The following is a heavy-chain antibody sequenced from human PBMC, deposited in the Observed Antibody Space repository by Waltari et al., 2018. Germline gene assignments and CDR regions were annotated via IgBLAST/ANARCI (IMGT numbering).Heavy chain of an antibody. CDR2: INHSGST. D-gene: IGHD3-3*01. V-gene: IGHV4-34*01. J-gene: IGHJ5*02. CDR1: GGSFSGYY. Sequence: QVQLQQWGAGLLKPSETLSLTCAVYGGSFSGYYWSWIRQPPGKGLEWIGEINHSGSTNYTPSLKSRVTISVDTSKNQFSLKLSSVTAADTAVYYCARSVRFRGRGWFDPWGQGTLVTVSS. CDR3: ARSVRFRGRGWFDP.